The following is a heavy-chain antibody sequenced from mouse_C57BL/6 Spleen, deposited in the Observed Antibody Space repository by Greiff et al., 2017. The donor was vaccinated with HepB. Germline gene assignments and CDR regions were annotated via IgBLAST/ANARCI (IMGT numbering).Heavy chain of an antibody. CDR1: GYTFTDYY. Sequence: QVQLQQSGAELVRPGASVKLSCKASGYTFTDYYINWVKQRPGQGLEWIARIYPGSGNTYYNEKFKGKATLTAEKSSSTAYMQLSSLTSEDSAVYFCARWGDGDYWGQGTTLTVSS. J-gene: IGHJ2*01. CDR3: ARWGDGDY. D-gene: IGHD3-3*01. CDR2: IYPGSGNT. V-gene: IGHV1-76*01.